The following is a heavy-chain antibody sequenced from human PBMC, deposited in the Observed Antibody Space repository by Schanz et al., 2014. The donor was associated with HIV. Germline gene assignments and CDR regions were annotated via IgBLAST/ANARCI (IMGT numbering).Heavy chain of an antibody. CDR1: GFSVRSNY. CDR3: AGGGGRWQGMDV. J-gene: IGHJ6*02. CDR2: IYSGGST. D-gene: IGHD3-16*01. V-gene: IGHV3-53*01. Sequence: EVQLVESGGGLIQPGGSLRLSCAASGFSVRSNYMSWVRQAPGKGLEWVSVIYSGGSTYYADSVKGRFTISRDNSKNTLQLQMNSRRAEDTAVYCCAGGGGRWQGMDVWGQGSTVTVSS.